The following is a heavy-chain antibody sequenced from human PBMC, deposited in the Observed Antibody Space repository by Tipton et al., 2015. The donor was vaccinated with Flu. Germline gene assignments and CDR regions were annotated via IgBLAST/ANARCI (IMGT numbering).Heavy chain of an antibody. CDR1: GFTFGDYW. J-gene: IGHJ5*02. D-gene: IGHD1-26*01. V-gene: IGHV3-7*01. CDR3: ARDGPPYSPTSGWFDP. Sequence: SLRLSCVASGFTFGDYWMHWVRQAPGKGLEWVANVKQDGGEKHYVDSVKGRFTISRDNARNSLYLQMNSLRADDTAVYFCARDGPPYSPTSGWFDPWGQGTLVTVSS. CDR2: VKQDGGEK.